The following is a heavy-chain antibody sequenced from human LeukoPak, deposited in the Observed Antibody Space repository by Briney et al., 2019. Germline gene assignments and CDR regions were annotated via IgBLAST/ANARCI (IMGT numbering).Heavy chain of an antibody. CDR2: VYYNGNT. CDR3: ARALEWFETTDY. Sequence: SETLSLTCTVSGGSISYYYWSWIRQPPGRGLEWIGYVYYNGNTNYNPSLKSRVTISVDTSKNQFSLKLSSVTAADTAVYYCARALEWFETTDYWGQGTLVTVSS. CDR1: GGSISYYY. V-gene: IGHV4-59*08. D-gene: IGHD3-3*01. J-gene: IGHJ4*02.